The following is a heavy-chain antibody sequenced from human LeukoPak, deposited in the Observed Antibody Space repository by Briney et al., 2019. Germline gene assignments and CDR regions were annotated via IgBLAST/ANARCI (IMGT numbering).Heavy chain of an antibody. J-gene: IGHJ4*02. V-gene: IGHV3-23*01. CDR3: AKISRFLEWLPTFDY. CDR2: ISGSGGST. CDR1: GFTFSSYS. Sequence: GGSLRLSCAASGFTFSSYSMNWVRQAPGKGLEWVSAISGSGGSTYYADSVKGRFTISRDNSKNTLYLQMNSLRAEDTAVYYCAKISRFLEWLPTFDYWGQGTLVTVSS. D-gene: IGHD3-3*01.